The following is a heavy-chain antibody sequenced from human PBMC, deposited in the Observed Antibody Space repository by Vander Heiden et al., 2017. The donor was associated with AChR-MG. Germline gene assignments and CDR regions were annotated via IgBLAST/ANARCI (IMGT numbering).Heavy chain of an antibody. V-gene: IGHV1-18*01. J-gene: IGHJ4*02. D-gene: IGHD3-16*01. CDR2: ITPYNGYS. CDR1: RYTFRSFG. CDR3: ARDGGLD. Sequence: QVKLVQSGAEVKKPGASVKVSCKGSRYTFRSFGITWVRQAPGQRPEWMGWITPYNGYSNYAQIFQGRLTLTTDSTTATVYMELTTLTSNDTALYYCARDGGLDWGQGTLVIVSS.